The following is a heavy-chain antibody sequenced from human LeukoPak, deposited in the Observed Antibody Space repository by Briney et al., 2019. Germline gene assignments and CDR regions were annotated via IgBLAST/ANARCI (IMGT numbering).Heavy chain of an antibody. CDR1: GFTFSSYS. CDR2: ISSSSSTI. J-gene: IGHJ4*02. V-gene: IGHV3-48*01. D-gene: IGHD3-3*01. CDR3: ARGVTARSYDFWSAFDY. Sequence: GGSLRLSCAASGFTFSSYSMNWVRQAPGKGLEWVSYISSSSSTIYYADSVKGRFTISRDNAKNSLYLQMNSLRAEDTAVYYCARGVTARSYDFWSAFDYWGQGTLVTVSS.